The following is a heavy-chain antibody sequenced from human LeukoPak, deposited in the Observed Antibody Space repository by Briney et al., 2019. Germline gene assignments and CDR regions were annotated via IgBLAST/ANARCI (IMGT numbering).Heavy chain of an antibody. Sequence: PGGSLRLSCAASGFTFSSYSMNWVRQAPGKGLEWVSSISSSSSYIYYADSVKGRFTISRDNAKNLLYLQMNSLRAEDTAVYYCARVRIAAPNWFDPWGQGTLVTVSS. CDR1: GFTFSSYS. J-gene: IGHJ5*02. CDR3: ARVRIAAPNWFDP. CDR2: ISSSSSYI. D-gene: IGHD6-6*01. V-gene: IGHV3-21*01.